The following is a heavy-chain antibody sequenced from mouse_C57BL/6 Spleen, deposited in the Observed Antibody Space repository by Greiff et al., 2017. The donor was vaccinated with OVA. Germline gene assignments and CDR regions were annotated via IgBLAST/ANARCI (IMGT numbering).Heavy chain of an antibody. Sequence: VQLQQSGPELVKPGASVKMSCKASGYTFTDYNMHWVKQSHGKSLEWIGYINPNNGGTSYNQKFKGKATLTVNKSSSTAYMELRSLTSEDSAVYYCARGAPPEWYFDVWGTGTTVTVSS. CDR3: ARGAPPEWYFDV. CDR2: INPNNGGT. CDR1: GYTFTDYN. V-gene: IGHV1-22*01. J-gene: IGHJ1*03.